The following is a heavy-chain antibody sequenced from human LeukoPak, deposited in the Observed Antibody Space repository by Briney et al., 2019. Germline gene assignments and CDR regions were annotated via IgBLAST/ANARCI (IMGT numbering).Heavy chain of an antibody. CDR2: IKSKAYGGTT. CDR1: GFTFSNAW. V-gene: IGHV3-15*07. Sequence: GGSLRLSCAASGFTFSNAWMNWVRQAPGKGLEWVGRIKSKAYGGTTDYAAPVKGRFTISRDDSKNTLYLQMNSLKTEDTAVYYCTTGRNWNFHHFDYWGQGTLVTVSS. J-gene: IGHJ4*02. D-gene: IGHD1-7*01. CDR3: TTGRNWNFHHFDY.